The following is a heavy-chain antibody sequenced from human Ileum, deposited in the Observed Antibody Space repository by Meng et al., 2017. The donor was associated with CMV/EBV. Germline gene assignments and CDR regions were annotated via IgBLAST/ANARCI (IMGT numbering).Heavy chain of an antibody. CDR1: GYTFTDYA. D-gene: IGHD2-2*03. Sequence: QVQLVRSGAEVKKPGASVKVSCKASGYTFTDYAITWVRQAPGQGLEWMGWISGYNSNTKYAQKFQGRVTMTTDTSTTTVYMELRNLRYDDTAVYYCARDGYYPSRVFDYWGLGTLVTVSS. CDR3: ARDGYYPSRVFDY. V-gene: IGHV1-18*01. J-gene: IGHJ4*01. CDR2: ISGYNSNT.